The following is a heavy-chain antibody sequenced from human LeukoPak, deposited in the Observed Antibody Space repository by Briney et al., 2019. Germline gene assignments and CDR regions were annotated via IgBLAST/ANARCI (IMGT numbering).Heavy chain of an antibody. CDR2: ISAYNGNT. J-gene: IGHJ5*02. CDR3: ARDLIAARPGWFDP. CDR1: GYTFTTYG. Sequence: GASVTVSCKASGYTFTTYGINWVRQAPGQGREWMGWISAYNGNTDYAQNLQGRVTLTTDTSASTAHMELRSLRSDDTAVYYCARDLIAARPGWFDPWGQGTLVTVSS. V-gene: IGHV1-18*01. D-gene: IGHD6-6*01.